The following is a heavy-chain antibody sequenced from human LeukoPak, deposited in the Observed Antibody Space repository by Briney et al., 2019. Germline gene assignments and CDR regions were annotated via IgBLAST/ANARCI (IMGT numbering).Heavy chain of an antibody. CDR2: IIPIFGTA. CDR3: ARDPGRLGFGDQNWFDP. V-gene: IGHV1-69*05. CDR1: GGTFSSYA. D-gene: IGHD3-10*01. Sequence: SVKVSCKASGGTFSSYAISWVRQAPGQGLEWMGGIIPIFGTANYAQKFQGRVTSTTDESTSTAYMELSSLRSEDTAVYYCARDPGRLGFGDQNWFDPWGQGTLVTVSS. J-gene: IGHJ5*02.